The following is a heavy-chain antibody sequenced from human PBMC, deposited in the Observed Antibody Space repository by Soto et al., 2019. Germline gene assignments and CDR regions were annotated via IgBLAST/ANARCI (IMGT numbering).Heavy chain of an antibody. V-gene: IGHV1-8*01. CDR3: ARPVTVTTPGDFQH. CDR2: MNPNSGNI. J-gene: IGHJ1*01. D-gene: IGHD4-17*01. CDR1: GYTFTSYD. Sequence: GASMKVSCKASGYTFTSYDINWVRQATGQGLEWMGWMNPNSGNIGYAQKFQGRVTMTRNTSISTAYMELSSLRSEDTAVYYCARPVTVTTPGDFQHWGQGTLVTVSS.